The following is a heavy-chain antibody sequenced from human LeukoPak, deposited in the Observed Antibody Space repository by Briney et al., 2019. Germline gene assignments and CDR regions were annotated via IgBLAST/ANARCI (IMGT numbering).Heavy chain of an antibody. Sequence: GGSLRLSCAASGLTFSTYAMNWVRQAPGKGLEWVSSISSSSSYIYYADSVKGRFTISRDIAKNSLYLQMNSLRAEDTAVYYCARGGSSLFIYYYYYYMDVWGKGTTVTVSS. CDR3: ARGGSSLFIYYYYYYMDV. V-gene: IGHV3-21*01. J-gene: IGHJ6*03. CDR2: ISSSSSYI. D-gene: IGHD2-2*01. CDR1: GLTFSTYA.